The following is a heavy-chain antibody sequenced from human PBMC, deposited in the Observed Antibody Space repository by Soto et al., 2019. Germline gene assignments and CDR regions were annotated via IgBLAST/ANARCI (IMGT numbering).Heavy chain of an antibody. D-gene: IGHD1-26*01. Sequence: QTLSLSCAISGDSVFSRSVNWNWIRQSPSRALEWLGMTYYRSKWYNDYAESVKSRITINPDTSKNQFSLHLNSVTPEDTAVYYCVRLIGNSWLDFWGQGTLVTVSS. V-gene: IGHV6-1*01. J-gene: IGHJ5*01. CDR1: GDSVFSRSVN. CDR3: VRLIGNSWLDF. CDR2: TYYRSKWYN.